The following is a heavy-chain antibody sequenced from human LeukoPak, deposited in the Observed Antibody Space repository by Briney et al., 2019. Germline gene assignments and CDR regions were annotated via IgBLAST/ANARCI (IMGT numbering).Heavy chain of an antibody. CDR3: ARGTNGWNDY. Sequence: GGSLRLSCAASGFTFSSYWMTWVRQAPGKGLEWVANIKQDGSVKQYVGSVKGRFTISRDNAKNSLYLQMNSLRAEDTAVYYCARGTNGWNDYWGQGTLVTVSS. J-gene: IGHJ4*02. D-gene: IGHD2-8*01. V-gene: IGHV3-7*01. CDR1: GFTFSSYW. CDR2: IKQDGSVK.